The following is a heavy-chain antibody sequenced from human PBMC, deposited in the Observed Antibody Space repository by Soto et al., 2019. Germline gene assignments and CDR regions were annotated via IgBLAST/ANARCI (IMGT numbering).Heavy chain of an antibody. CDR3: AREIGGSYLYGLDV. J-gene: IGHJ6*02. CDR1: GFIFSNYE. CDR2: ISSRGGTI. Sequence: GGSLRLSCVASGFIFSNYEMNWVHQAPGRGLECVSYISSRGGTIYHADSVKGRFTISRDNAKNSVYLQMNSLRAEDTAIYYCAREIGGSYLYGLDVWGQGTTVTVSS. D-gene: IGHD1-26*01. V-gene: IGHV3-48*03.